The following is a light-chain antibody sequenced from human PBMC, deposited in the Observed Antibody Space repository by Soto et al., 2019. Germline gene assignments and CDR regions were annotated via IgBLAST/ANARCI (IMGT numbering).Light chain of an antibody. CDR3: SSYTTSSTVV. J-gene: IGLJ2*01. V-gene: IGLV2-14*03. CDR1: SSDVGGYNY. CDR2: DVN. Sequence: QSALTQPASVSASPGQSITISCTGTSSDVGGYNYVSWYQQHPGKAPKLLIYDVNARPSGVSNRFSGSKSGNTASLTVSGLQAEDEADYYCSSYTTSSTVVFGGGTQLTVL.